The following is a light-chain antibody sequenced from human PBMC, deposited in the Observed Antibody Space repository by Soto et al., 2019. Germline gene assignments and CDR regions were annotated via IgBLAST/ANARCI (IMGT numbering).Light chain of an antibody. J-gene: IGKJ4*01. CDR3: QKYDRAPLT. V-gene: IGKV1-27*01. CDR1: EDIAHY. CDR2: HTS. Sequence: DIQMTQAPSSLSASLGDKVTLTCRASEDIAHYLAWYQQKPGKAPRVLLHHTSILQSGVPSRFSGSGNGTDFNVTITSLQHEAVATYFCQKYDRAPLTVGGGTKVEI.